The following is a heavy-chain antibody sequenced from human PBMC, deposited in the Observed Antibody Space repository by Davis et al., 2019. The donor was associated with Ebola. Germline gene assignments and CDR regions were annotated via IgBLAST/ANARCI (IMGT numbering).Heavy chain of an antibody. CDR2: INPNSGGT. V-gene: IGHV1-2*02. J-gene: IGHJ4*02. CDR3: ARGIAVAGRWDGLDY. Sequence: ASVKVSCKASGYTFTGYYMHWVRQAPGQGLEWMGWINPNSGGTNYAQKFQGRVTMTRDTSISTAYMELSRLRSDDTAVYYCARGIAVAGRWDGLDYWGQGTLVTVSS. CDR1: GYTFTGYY. D-gene: IGHD6-19*01.